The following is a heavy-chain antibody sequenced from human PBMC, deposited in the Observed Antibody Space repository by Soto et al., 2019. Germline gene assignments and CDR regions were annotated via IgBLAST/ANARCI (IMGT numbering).Heavy chain of an antibody. CDR1: GFTFSSYG. CDR3: AKAAGAPG. Sequence: QVQLVESGGGVVQPGRSLRLSCAASGFTFSSYGMNWFRQAPGKGLEWVAVVSYDGSNKYYAASVKGRFTISRDNSKNTLYLQMNSLRAEDTAVYYCAKAAGAPGWGQGTLVTVSS. J-gene: IGHJ4*02. D-gene: IGHD6-19*01. CDR2: VSYDGSNK. V-gene: IGHV3-30*18.